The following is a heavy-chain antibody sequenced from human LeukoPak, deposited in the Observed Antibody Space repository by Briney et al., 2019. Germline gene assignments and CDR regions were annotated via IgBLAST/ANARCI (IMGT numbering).Heavy chain of an antibody. CDR2: ISGGTT. V-gene: IGHV3-49*03. CDR1: GFTFGDYL. CDR3: SRGSGWLSVY. J-gene: IGHJ4*02. Sequence: GRSLRLSCTASGFTFGDYLMSWFRQAPGKGLEWIGFISGGTTEYAASVKGRFTIPRDDSTSIAYLQMNSLTTEDTAVYYCSRGSGWLSVYWGQGTLVTVSS. D-gene: IGHD6-19*01.